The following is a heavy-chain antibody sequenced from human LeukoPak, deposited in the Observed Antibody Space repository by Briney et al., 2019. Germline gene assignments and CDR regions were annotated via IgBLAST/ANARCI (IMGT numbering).Heavy chain of an antibody. D-gene: IGHD6-19*01. CDR2: ISYDGSNK. J-gene: IGHJ5*02. V-gene: IGHV3-30-3*01. Sequence: GGSLRLSCAASGFTFSSYAMHWVRQAPGNGLEWVAVISYDGSNKYYADSVKGRFTISRDNSKNTLYLQMNSLRAEDTAVYYCARDRVAVAGTESLSWFDPWGQGTLVTVSS. CDR1: GFTFSSYA. CDR3: ARDRVAVAGTESLSWFDP.